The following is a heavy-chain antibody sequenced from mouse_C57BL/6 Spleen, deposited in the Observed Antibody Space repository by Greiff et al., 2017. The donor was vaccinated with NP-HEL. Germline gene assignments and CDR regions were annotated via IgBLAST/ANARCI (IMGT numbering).Heavy chain of an antibody. D-gene: IGHD1-1*01. J-gene: IGHJ1*03. V-gene: IGHV3-6*01. CDR2: ISYDGSN. CDR1: GYSITSGYY. Sequence: EESGPGLVKPSQSLSLTCSVTGYSITSGYYWNWIRQFPGNKLEWMGYISYDGSNNYNPSLKNRISITRDTSKNQFFLKLNSLTTEDTATYYCARDYYGSSYAFGVWGTGTTVTVSS. CDR3: ARDYYGSSYAFGV.